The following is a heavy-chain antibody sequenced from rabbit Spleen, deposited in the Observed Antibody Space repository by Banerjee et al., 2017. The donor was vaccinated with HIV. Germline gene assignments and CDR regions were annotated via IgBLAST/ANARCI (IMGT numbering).Heavy chain of an antibody. J-gene: IGHJ4*01. CDR2: IYTGSGST. CDR1: GFSFSSSDY. CDR3: ARIDNPATGYNL. V-gene: IGHV1S40*01. Sequence: QSLEESGGDLVKPGASLTLTCTASGFSFSSSDYMCWVRQAPGKGLEWIGCIYTGSGSTYYATWAKGPFTISKASSTSVTLQMTGLTAADTATYFCARIDNPATGYNLWGQGTLVTVS. D-gene: IGHD7-1*01.